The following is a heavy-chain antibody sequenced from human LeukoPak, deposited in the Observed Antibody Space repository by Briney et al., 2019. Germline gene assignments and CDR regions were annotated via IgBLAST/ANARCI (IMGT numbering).Heavy chain of an antibody. CDR2: IGGSGVST. CDR3: AKQLSTVLTLEGSDLTDFS. J-gene: IGHJ5*02. V-gene: IGHV3-23*01. CDR1: GFNFNNYA. Sequence: PGGSLRLSCAVSGFNFNNYAMTWVRQAPGKGLEWVSAIGGSGVSTFYGDSVKGRFSISRDNSKNTLYLQMNSLRAEDTAVYYCAKQLSTVLTLEGSDLTDFSWGQGTLVTVS. D-gene: IGHD4/OR15-4a*01.